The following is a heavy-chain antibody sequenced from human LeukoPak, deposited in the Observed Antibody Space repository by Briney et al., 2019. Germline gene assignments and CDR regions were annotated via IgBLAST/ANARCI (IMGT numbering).Heavy chain of an antibody. V-gene: IGHV3-66*01. CDR2: IYSGGST. Sequence: GGSLRLSCAASGFTVSSNYMSWVRQAPGKGLEWVSVIYSGGSTYYADSVKGRFTISRDNSKNTLYLQMNSLRAEDTAVYYCARALDCSSTSCYAVGFDYWGQGTLVTVSS. CDR3: ARALDCSSTSCYAVGFDY. D-gene: IGHD2-2*01. CDR1: GFTVSSNY. J-gene: IGHJ4*02.